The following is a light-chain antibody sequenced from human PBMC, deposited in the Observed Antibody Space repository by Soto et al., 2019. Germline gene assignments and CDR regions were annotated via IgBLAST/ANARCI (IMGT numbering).Light chain of an antibody. V-gene: IGKV3-11*01. CDR1: QSVSSY. Sequence: EIVLTQSPGTLSLSPWERATLSCRASQSVSSYLAWYQQKPGQAPRLLIYDASNRATGIPARFRGSGSGTEFTLTIDSLQSEDFAVYYCQQYDDWPPAFGGGTKVDI. J-gene: IGKJ4*01. CDR3: QQYDDWPPA. CDR2: DAS.